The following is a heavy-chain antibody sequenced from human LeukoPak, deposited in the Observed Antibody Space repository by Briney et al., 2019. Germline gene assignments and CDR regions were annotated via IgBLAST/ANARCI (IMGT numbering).Heavy chain of an antibody. D-gene: IGHD3-10*01. CDR3: VRGGILWSSFFDP. J-gene: IGHJ3*01. Sequence: KSSETLSLTCTVSGGSMTGHYWSWIRQPPGKGLEWIGYIYYSGSTNYNPSLKSRVTISVDTSKNHFSLRLNSVAAADTAVYYCVRGGILWSSFFDPWGQGTMVTVSS. V-gene: IGHV4-59*11. CDR2: IYYSGST. CDR1: GGSMTGHY.